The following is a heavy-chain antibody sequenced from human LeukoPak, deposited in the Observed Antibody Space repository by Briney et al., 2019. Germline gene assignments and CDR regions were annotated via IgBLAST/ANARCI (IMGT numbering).Heavy chain of an antibody. Sequence: GGSLGLSCAASGFTFSNAWMSWVRQAPGKGLEWVGRIKSKTDGGTTDYVAPVKGRFTISRDDSKNTLYLQMNSLKTEDTAVYYCTTDPGSSWYFFYGRDPDYWGQGTLVTVSS. CDR2: IKSKTDGGTT. V-gene: IGHV3-15*01. CDR1: GFTFSNAW. CDR3: TTDPGSSWYFFYGRDPDY. D-gene: IGHD6-13*01. J-gene: IGHJ4*02.